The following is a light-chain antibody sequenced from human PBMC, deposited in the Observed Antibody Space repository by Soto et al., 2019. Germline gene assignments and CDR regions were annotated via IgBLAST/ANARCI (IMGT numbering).Light chain of an antibody. CDR1: QSLVYSDGNTY. V-gene: IGKV2-30*01. J-gene: IGKJ2*01. CDR3: MQATHQYT. CDR2: KVS. Sequence: DVVMTQSPLSLTVALGQPASISCRSSQSLVYSDGNTYLNWFHQRPGQSPRRLIYKVSNRDSGVPDRFSGSGSGADFTPQISRVEAEDVGVYYCMQATHQYTFGQGTKLEIK.